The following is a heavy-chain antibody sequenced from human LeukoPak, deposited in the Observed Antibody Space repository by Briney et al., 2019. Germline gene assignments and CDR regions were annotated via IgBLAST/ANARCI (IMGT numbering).Heavy chain of an antibody. CDR1: GGSFSGYY. CDR3: ARGLGYSSGWYSQHPFDI. Sequence: SETLSLTCAVYGGSFSGYYWSWIRQPPGKGLEWIGEINHSGSTNYNPSLKSRVTISVDTSKNQFSLKLSSVTAADTAVYYCARGLGYSSGWYSQHPFDIWGQGTMVTVSS. V-gene: IGHV4-34*01. J-gene: IGHJ3*02. D-gene: IGHD6-19*01. CDR2: INHSGST.